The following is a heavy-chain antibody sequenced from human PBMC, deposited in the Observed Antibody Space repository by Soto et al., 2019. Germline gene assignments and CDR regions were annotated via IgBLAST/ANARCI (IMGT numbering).Heavy chain of an antibody. V-gene: IGHV1-69*13. CDR1: GGTFSSYA. CDR2: IIPIFGTA. J-gene: IGHJ1*01. CDR3: ARDQDPGTNRWWLVRYFQH. D-gene: IGHD6-19*01. Sequence: ASVKVSCKASGGTFSSYAISWVRQAPGQGLEWMGGIIPIFGTANYAQKFQGRVTITADESTSTAYMELSSLRSEDTAVYYCARDQDPGTNRWWLVRYFQHWGQGTLVTVSS.